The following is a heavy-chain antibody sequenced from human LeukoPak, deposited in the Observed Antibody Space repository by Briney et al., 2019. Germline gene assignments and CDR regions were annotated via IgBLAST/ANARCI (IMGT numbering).Heavy chain of an antibody. V-gene: IGHV3-23*01. J-gene: IGHJ6*03. CDR3: AKPYYYDSSGYYYYYYMDV. CDR1: GFTFSSYA. D-gene: IGHD3-22*01. CDR2: ISGSGGST. Sequence: GGSLRLSCAASGFTFSSYAMSWVRRAPGKGLEWVSAISGSGGSTYYADSVKGRFTISRDNSKNTLYLQMNSLRAEDTAVYYCAKPYYYDSSGYYYYYYMDVWGKGTTVTVSS.